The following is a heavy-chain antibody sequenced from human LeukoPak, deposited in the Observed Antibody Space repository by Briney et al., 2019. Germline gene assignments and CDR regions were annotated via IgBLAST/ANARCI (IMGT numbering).Heavy chain of an antibody. CDR1: GGTFSSYA. CDR2: IISIFGIA. V-gene: IGHV1-69*04. Sequence: ASVKVSCKASGGTFSSYAISWVRQAPEQGLEWMGRIISIFGIANYAQKFQGRVTITADKSTSTAYMELSSLRSEDTAVYYCARDRALYSRSYHPFDYWGQGTLVTVSS. D-gene: IGHD1-26*01. CDR3: ARDRALYSRSYHPFDY. J-gene: IGHJ4*02.